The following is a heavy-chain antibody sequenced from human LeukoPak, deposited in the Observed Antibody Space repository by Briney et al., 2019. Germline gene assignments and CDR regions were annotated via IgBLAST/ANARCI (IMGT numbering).Heavy chain of an antibody. J-gene: IGHJ5*02. CDR1: GGSISSVNL. Sequence: SETLSLTCAVSGGSISSVNLWAWVRQPPGKGLEWIGYIYHSGSTYYNPSLKSRVTISVDRSKNQFSLKLSSVTAADTAVYYCARAPERRGWFDPWGQGTLVTVSS. D-gene: IGHD1-1*01. CDR3: ARAPERRGWFDP. CDR2: IYHSGST. V-gene: IGHV4-4*02.